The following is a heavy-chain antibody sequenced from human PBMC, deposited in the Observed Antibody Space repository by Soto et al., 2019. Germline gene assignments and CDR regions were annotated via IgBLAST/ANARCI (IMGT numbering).Heavy chain of an antibody. CDR2: INPKFGDT. Sequence: QVQLVQSGAEVKEPGDSVRVSCEASGYTFTAYYIHWVRQAPGQGLEWMGWINPKFGDTTYAQDFQGRVSMTRDMSISTVYMELSRLTSDDTAIYYCAQVMNSGWYLAYWGQGTLVTVSS. J-gene: IGHJ4*02. V-gene: IGHV1-2*02. CDR1: GYTFTAYY. D-gene: IGHD6-19*01. CDR3: AQVMNSGWYLAY.